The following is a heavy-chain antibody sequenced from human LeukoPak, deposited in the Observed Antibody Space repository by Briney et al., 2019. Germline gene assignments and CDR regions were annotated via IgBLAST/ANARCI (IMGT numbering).Heavy chain of an antibody. D-gene: IGHD1-26*01. CDR2: ISGSGGST. V-gene: IGHV3-23*01. CDR3: AIERARIVGAIGSFDY. CDR1: GFTFSNAW. J-gene: IGHJ4*02. Sequence: GGSLRLSCAASGFTFSNAWMSWVRQAPGKGLEWVSAISGSGGSTYYADSVKGRFTISRDNSKNTLYLQMNSLRAEDTAVYYCAIERARIVGAIGSFDYWGQGTLVTVSS.